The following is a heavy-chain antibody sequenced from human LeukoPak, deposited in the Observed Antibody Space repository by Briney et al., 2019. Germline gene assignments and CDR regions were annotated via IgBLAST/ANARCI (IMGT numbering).Heavy chain of an antibody. Sequence: ASVKVSCKVSGYTLTELSMHWVRQAPGKGLEWMGGFDPEDGETIYAQKLQGRVTMTTDTSTSTAYMELRSLRSDDTAVYYCARGAYYDSSGPFYYWGQGTLVTVSS. CDR2: FDPEDGET. CDR1: GYTLTELS. V-gene: IGHV1-24*01. D-gene: IGHD3-22*01. J-gene: IGHJ4*02. CDR3: ARGAYYDSSGPFYY.